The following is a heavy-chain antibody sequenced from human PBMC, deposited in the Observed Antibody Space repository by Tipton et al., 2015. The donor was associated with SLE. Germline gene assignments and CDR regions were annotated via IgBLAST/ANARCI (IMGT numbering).Heavy chain of an antibody. CDR2: IYPGDSDT. Sequence: VQLVQSGAEVKKPGESLKISCKGSGYSFTSYWIGWVRQMPGKGLEWMGIIYPGDSDTRYSPSFQGQVTISAAKSISTAYLQWSSLKASDTAMYYCASHSGAPYYYDSSGYDYWGQGTLVTVSS. D-gene: IGHD3-22*01. CDR3: ASHSGAPYYYDSSGYDY. J-gene: IGHJ4*02. V-gene: IGHV5-51*01. CDR1: GYSFTSYW.